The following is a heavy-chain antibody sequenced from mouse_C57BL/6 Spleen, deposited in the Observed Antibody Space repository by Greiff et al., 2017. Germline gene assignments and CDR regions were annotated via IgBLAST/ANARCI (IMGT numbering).Heavy chain of an antibody. V-gene: IGHV1-64*01. CDR2: IHPNSGST. Sequence: VQLQQSGAELVKPGASVKLSCKASGYTFTSYWMHWVKQRPGQGLEWIGMIHPNSGSTNYNEKFKSKATLTVDKSSSTAYMQLSSLTSEDSAVYYCARGVLRSYFDVWGTGTTVTVSS. CDR1: GYTFTSYW. D-gene: IGHD1-1*01. J-gene: IGHJ1*03. CDR3: ARGVLRSYFDV.